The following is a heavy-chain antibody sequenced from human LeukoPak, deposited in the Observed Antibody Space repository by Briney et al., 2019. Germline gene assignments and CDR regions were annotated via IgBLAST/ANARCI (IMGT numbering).Heavy chain of an antibody. Sequence: GESLKISCKGSGYSFTSYWIGWVRQMPGKGLEWTGIIYPGDSDTRYSPSFQGQVAISADKSISTAYPQWSSLKASDTAMYYCARRSIVGAYYFDYWGQGTLVTVSS. CDR1: GYSFTSYW. CDR2: IYPGDSDT. D-gene: IGHD1-26*01. V-gene: IGHV5-51*01. J-gene: IGHJ4*02. CDR3: ARRSIVGAYYFDY.